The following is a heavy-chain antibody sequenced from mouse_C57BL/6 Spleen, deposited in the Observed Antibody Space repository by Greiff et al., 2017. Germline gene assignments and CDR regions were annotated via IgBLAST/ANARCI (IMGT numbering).Heavy chain of an antibody. V-gene: IGHV5-4*01. CDR1: GFTFSSYA. J-gene: IGHJ1*03. Sequence: EVQLVESGGGLVKPGGSLKLSCAASGFTFSSYAMSWVRQTPEKRLEWVATISDGGSYTYYPDNVKGRFTISRDNAKNNLYLQMSHLKSEDTAMYYCARALYGRRGYFDVWGTGTTVTVSS. CDR3: ARALYGRRGYFDV. D-gene: IGHD1-1*01. CDR2: ISDGGSYT.